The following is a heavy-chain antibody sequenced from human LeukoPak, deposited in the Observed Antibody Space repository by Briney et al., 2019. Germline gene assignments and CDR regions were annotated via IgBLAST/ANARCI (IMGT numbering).Heavy chain of an antibody. CDR1: GDSLNTYY. CDR3: ARGGPGAAAGTTTQYYGMDV. V-gene: IGHV4-34*01. D-gene: IGHD6-13*01. CDR2: INHSGST. J-gene: IGHJ6*02. Sequence: SETRSLTCTVSGDSLNTYYWSWIRQPPGKGLEWIGEINHSGSTNYDPSLKSRVTISVDTSKNQFSLKLSSVTAADTAVYYCARGGPGAAAGTTTQYYGMDVWGQGTTVTVSS.